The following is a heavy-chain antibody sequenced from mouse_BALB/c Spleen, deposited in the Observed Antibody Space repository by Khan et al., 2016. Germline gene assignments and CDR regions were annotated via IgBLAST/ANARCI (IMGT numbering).Heavy chain of an antibody. D-gene: IGHD2-3*01. CDR3: AISDGYYGLSDY. Sequence: ASAPGLVKPSLSLSLTCSVTGYSITRGYYWNWIRQFPGNKLEWMGYISYDGSNNYNPSLKNRFSITRDTYKNQFFLKFISVTTEFKATYYGAISDGYYGLSDYWGQGTTLTVSS. CDR1: GYSITRGYY. V-gene: IGHV3-6*02. CDR2: ISYDGSN. J-gene: IGHJ2*01.